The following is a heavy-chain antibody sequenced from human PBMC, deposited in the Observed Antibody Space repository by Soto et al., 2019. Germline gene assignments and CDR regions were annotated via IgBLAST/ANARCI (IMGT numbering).Heavy chain of an antibody. CDR3: AKDKTLSGWYAFDY. J-gene: IGHJ4*02. Sequence: EVQLVESGGGLVQPGRSLRLSCAASGFTFDDYAMHWVRQAPGKGLKWVSGISWSSGSIGYADSVKGRFTISRDNAKNSLYLQMNSLRAEDTALYYCAKDKTLSGWYAFDYWGQGTLVTVSS. V-gene: IGHV3-9*01. D-gene: IGHD6-19*01. CDR2: ISWSSGSI. CDR1: GFTFDDYA.